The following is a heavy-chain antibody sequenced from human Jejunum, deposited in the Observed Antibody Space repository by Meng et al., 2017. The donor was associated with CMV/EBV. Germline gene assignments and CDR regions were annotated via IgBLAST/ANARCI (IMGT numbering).Heavy chain of an antibody. J-gene: IGHJ4*02. CDR1: YTFSNYA. CDR2: STAGNGNT. CDR3: TRDLYCGGNCYSAVDY. D-gene: IGHD2-21*01. V-gene: IGHV1-3*02. Sequence: YTFSNYAIHWVRQAPGQRLEWVGWSTAGNGNTKHSQEFQVRVTITRDTSASTAYMELSRLTSDDTAVYYCTRDLYCGGNCYSAVDYWGQGTLVTVSS.